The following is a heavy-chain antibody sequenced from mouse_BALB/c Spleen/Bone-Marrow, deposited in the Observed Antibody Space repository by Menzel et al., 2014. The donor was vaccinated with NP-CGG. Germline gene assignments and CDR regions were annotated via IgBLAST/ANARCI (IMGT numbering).Heavy chain of an antibody. CDR1: GYTFTSYW. CDR2: INPSTGYT. D-gene: IGHD1-1*01. J-gene: IGHJ4*01. V-gene: IGHV1-7*01. CDR3: ARQITTVDYAMDY. Sequence: QVQLKQSGAELAKPGASMKMSCKASGYTFTSYWMHWVKQRPGQGLERIGYINPSTGYTEYNQKFKDKATLTADKSSSTAYMQLSSLTSEDSAVYYCARQITTVDYAMDYWGQGTSVTVSS.